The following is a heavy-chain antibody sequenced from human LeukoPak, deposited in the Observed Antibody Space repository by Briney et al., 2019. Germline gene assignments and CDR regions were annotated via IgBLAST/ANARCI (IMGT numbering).Heavy chain of an antibody. Sequence: GGSLRLSCAASGFTFSRHGINWVRQAPGKGLEWVAIVWYDGSKEYYADSVKGRFTISRDNSKNTVYLQMNSLRADHSAVYYCARITGWSQFDYWGQGALVTVSS. D-gene: IGHD6-19*01. J-gene: IGHJ4*02. CDR1: GFTFSRHG. CDR2: VWYDGSKE. CDR3: ARITGWSQFDY. V-gene: IGHV3-33*01.